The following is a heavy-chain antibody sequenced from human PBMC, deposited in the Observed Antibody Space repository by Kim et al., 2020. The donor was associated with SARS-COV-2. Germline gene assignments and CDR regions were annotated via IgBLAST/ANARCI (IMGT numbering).Heavy chain of an antibody. J-gene: IGHJ4*02. Sequence: GGSLRLSCAASGFTFSSYAMSWVRQAPGKGLEWVSAISGSGGSTYYADSVKGRFTISRDNSKNTLYLQMNSLRAEDTAVYYCAKKGDSSGYPGWFDYWGQGTLVTVSS. CDR2: ISGSGGST. V-gene: IGHV3-23*01. CDR1: GFTFSSYA. D-gene: IGHD3-22*01. CDR3: AKKGDSSGYPGWFDY.